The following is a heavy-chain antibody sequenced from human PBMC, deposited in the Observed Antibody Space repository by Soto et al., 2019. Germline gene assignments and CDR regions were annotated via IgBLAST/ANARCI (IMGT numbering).Heavy chain of an antibody. Sequence: GSLRLSCAASGFTVSSNYMSWVRQAPGKGLEWVSVIYSGGSTYYADSVKGRFTISRDSSKNTLYLQMNSLRAEDTAIYYCAKSYYSVSGNSDYWGQGALVTVSS. CDR3: AKSYYSVSGNSDY. CDR1: GFTVSSNY. J-gene: IGHJ4*02. D-gene: IGHD3-10*01. CDR2: IYSGGST. V-gene: IGHV3-53*01.